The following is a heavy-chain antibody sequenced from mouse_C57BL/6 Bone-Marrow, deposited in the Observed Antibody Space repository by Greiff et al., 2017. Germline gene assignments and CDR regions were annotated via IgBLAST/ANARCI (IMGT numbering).Heavy chain of an antibody. CDR1: GYTFTDYY. J-gene: IGHJ3*01. CDR3: AREGLGFAY. V-gene: IGHV1-19*01. D-gene: IGHD3-3*01. CDR2: INPYNGGT. Sequence: VQLKQSGPVLVKPGASVKMSCKASGYTFTDYYMNWVKQSHGKSLEWIGVINPYNGGTSYNQKFKGKATLTVDKSSSTAYMELNSLTSEDSAVYYCAREGLGFAYWGQGTLVTVSA.